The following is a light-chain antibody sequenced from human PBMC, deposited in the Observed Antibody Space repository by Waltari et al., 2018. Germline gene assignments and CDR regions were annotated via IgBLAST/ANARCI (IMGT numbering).Light chain of an antibody. J-gene: IGKJ4*01. CDR3: QQYDGSVLT. CDR1: QTINNNF. Sequence: IVLTQSPDTLSLSPGQRATLSCRASQTINNNFLVWYQQKPGQAPRLIINGASSRATGFPDRFSGSGSGTDFTLTISSLKPEDSAVYYCQQYDGSVLTFGGGTKVEI. V-gene: IGKV3-20*01. CDR2: GAS.